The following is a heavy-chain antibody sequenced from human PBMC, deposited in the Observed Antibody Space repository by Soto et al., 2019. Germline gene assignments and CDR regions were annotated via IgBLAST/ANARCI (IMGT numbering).Heavy chain of an antibody. D-gene: IGHD2-21*02. V-gene: IGHV3-33*08. J-gene: IGHJ6*02. CDR1: GFTFNTYG. Sequence: QVQLVESGGGVVQPGGSLRLSCTTSGFTFNTYGMHWVRQAPGKGLEWVAIIWYDGSNNYYADSVKGRFTISRDNSKNTLYLQMKSLRAEETALYYCARSDCTGAYCYSWPFNYGVDVWGQGTTVTVSS. CDR2: IWYDGSNN. CDR3: ARSDCTGAYCYSWPFNYGVDV.